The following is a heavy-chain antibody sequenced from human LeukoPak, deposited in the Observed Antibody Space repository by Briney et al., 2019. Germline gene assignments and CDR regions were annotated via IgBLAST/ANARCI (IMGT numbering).Heavy chain of an antibody. J-gene: IGHJ4*02. V-gene: IGHV3-23*01. CDR2: IGGSDTST. D-gene: IGHD3-16*01. CDR3: AKGITPSSYTALDY. Sequence: GGSLRLSCAASGFTFSGYAMSWVRQAPGKGLEWVSSIGGSDTSTYYADSVKGRFTISRDNSKNTLYLQMNGLRAEDTAVYYCAKGITPSSYTALDYWGQGTLVTVSS. CDR1: GFTFSGYA.